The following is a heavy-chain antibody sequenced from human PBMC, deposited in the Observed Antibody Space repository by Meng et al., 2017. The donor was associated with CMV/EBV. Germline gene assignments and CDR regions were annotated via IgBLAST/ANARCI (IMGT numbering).Heavy chain of an antibody. V-gene: IGHV1-69*05. CDR2: IIPIFGTA. CDR3: ARVIVVPAAIPLYYYYGMDV. CDR1: GGTFSSYA. J-gene: IGHJ6*02. Sequence: SVKVSCKASGGTFSSYAISWVRQAPGQGLEWMGGIIPIFGTANYAQKFQGRVTITTDESTSTAYMELSSLRSEDTAVYYCARVIVVPAAIPLYYYYGMDVWGQGTTVTVS. D-gene: IGHD2-2*02.